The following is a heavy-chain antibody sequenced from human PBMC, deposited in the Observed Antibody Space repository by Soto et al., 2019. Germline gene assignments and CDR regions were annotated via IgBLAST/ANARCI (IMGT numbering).Heavy chain of an antibody. J-gene: IGHJ5*02. CDR2: ISGSGGST. V-gene: IGHV3-23*01. CDR3: SKGGGWYNWFGP. D-gene: IGHD6-19*01. CDR1: GFTFSSYA. Sequence: EVQLLESGGGLVQPGGSLRLSCAASGFTFSSYAMSWVRQAPGKGLEWVSAISGSGGSTYYADSVKGRFTISRDNSKSTLYLQMNSLRAEDTAVYYCSKGGGWYNWFGPWGQGTLVTVSS.